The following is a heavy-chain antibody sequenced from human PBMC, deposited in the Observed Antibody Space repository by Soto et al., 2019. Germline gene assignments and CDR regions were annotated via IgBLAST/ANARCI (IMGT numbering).Heavy chain of an antibody. CDR1: GGTFSSYA. J-gene: IGHJ6*02. CDR2: IIPIFGSA. V-gene: IGHV1-69*12. CDR3: SGSFLGASYYYGMDV. Sequence: QVQLVQSGAEVKKPGSSVKVSCKASGGTFSSYAISWVRQAPGQGLEWMGGIIPIFGSADYAQKFQGRVTITADESKSTAYMDLSSLRSEDTAVYYGSGSFLGASYYYGMDVWGQGTTVTVSS. D-gene: IGHD3-10*01.